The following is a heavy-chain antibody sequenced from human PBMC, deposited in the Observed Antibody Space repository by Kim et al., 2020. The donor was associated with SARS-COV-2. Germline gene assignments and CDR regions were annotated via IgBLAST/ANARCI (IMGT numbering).Heavy chain of an antibody. V-gene: IGHV3-23*03. CDR2: IYSGGSST. J-gene: IGHJ4*02. Sequence: GGSLRLSCAASGFTFSSYAMSWVRQAPGKGLEWVSVIYSGGSSTYYADSVKGRFTISRDNSKNTLYLQMNSLRAEVTAVYYCARAQGWLQLLHFDYWGQGTLVTVSS. CDR1: GFTFSSYA. D-gene: IGHD5-12*01. CDR3: ARAQGWLQLLHFDY.